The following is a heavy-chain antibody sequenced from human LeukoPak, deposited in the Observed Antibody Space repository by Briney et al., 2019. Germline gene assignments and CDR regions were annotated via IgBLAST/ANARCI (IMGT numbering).Heavy chain of an antibody. V-gene: IGHV3-48*04. Sequence: GGSLRLSCAASGFTFSSYSMNWVRQAPGKGLEWVSYISSSSSTIYYADSVKGRFTISRDNAKNSLYLQMNSLRAEDTAVYYCARETDSSGLPLDYWGQGTLVTVSS. D-gene: IGHD6-19*01. CDR2: ISSSSSTI. CDR1: GFTFSSYS. J-gene: IGHJ4*02. CDR3: ARETDSSGLPLDY.